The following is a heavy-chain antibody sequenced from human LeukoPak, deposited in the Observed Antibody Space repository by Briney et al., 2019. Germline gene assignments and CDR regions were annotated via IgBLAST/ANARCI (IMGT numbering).Heavy chain of an antibody. CDR3: VRHFDLGYCSGGSCYLEFPYHWFDP. Sequence: GESLKISCKGSGYSFTSYWISWVRQMPGKGLEWMGRIDPSDSYTNYSPSFQGHVTISADKSISTAYLQWSSLKASDTAMYYCVRHFDLGYCSGGSCYLEFPYHWFDPWGQGTLVTVSS. V-gene: IGHV5-10-1*01. J-gene: IGHJ5*02. CDR2: IDPSDSYT. CDR1: GYSFTSYW. D-gene: IGHD2-15*01.